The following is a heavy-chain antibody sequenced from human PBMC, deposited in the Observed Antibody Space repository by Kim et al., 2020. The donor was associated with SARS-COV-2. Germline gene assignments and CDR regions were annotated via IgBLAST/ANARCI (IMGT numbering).Heavy chain of an antibody. CDR2: ISYDGSNK. CDR3: ARDPDPWYFDY. J-gene: IGHJ4*02. Sequence: GGSLRLSCAASGFTFSSYAMHWVRQAPGKGLEWVAVISYDGSNKYYADSVKGRFTISRDNSKNTLYLQMNSLRAEDTAVYYCARDPDPWYFDYWGQGTLVTVSS. V-gene: IGHV3-30*04. CDR1: GFTFSSYA.